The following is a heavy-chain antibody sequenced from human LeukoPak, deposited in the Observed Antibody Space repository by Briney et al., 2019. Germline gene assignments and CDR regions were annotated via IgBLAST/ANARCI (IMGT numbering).Heavy chain of an antibody. CDR1: GFTFSSYS. Sequence: PGGSLRLSCAASGFTFSSYSMNWVREAPGKGLEWVSSISSSSSYIYYADSVKGRFTISRDNAKNSLYLQMNSLRAEDTAVYYCARDGTPYYDILTGYYSPFDYWGQGTLVTVSS. CDR3: ARDGTPYYDILTGYYSPFDY. CDR2: ISSSSSYI. J-gene: IGHJ4*02. D-gene: IGHD3-9*01. V-gene: IGHV3-21*01.